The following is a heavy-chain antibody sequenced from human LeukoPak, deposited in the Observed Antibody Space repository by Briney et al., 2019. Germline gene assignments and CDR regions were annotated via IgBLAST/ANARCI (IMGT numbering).Heavy chain of an antibody. Sequence: GGSLRLSCAASGFTFSSYGMSWVRQAPGKGLEWVSGTSGSGGSTYYAHSVKGRFTISRDNSKNTLYLQMNSLRAEDTAVYYCAKVQGTGMVPYFDYWGQGTLVTVSS. J-gene: IGHJ4*02. V-gene: IGHV3-23*01. CDR2: TSGSGGST. CDR3: AKVQGTGMVPYFDY. CDR1: GFTFSSYG. D-gene: IGHD5-18*01.